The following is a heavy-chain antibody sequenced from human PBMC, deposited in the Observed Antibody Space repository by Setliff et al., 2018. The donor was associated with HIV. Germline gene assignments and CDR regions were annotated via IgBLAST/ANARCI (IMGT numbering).Heavy chain of an antibody. CDR1: GGSISSYY. D-gene: IGHD3-22*01. J-gene: IGHJ6*03. V-gene: IGHV4-59*01. CDR3: ARARTPYYYDSSAYYFNYYYMDV. Sequence: KPSETLSLTCTVSGGSISSYYWSWIRQPPGKGLEWIGYIYYSGSTNYNPSLKSRVTISVDTSKNQFSLKLSSVTAADTAVYYCARARTPYYYDSSAYYFNYYYMDVWGKGTTVTVSS. CDR2: IYYSGST.